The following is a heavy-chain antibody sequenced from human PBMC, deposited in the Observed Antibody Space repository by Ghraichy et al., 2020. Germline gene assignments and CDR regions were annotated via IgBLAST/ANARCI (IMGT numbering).Heavy chain of an antibody. J-gene: IGHJ4*02. D-gene: IGHD1-1*01. CDR1: GFTFSSYS. Sequence: GGSLRLSCAASGFTFSSYSMNWVRQAPGKGLEWVSSISSSSSYIYYADSVKGRFTISRDNAKNSLYLQMNSLRAEDTAVYYCARESGPLSAFDYWGQGTLVTVSS. CDR3: ARESGPLSAFDY. CDR2: ISSSSSYI. V-gene: IGHV3-21*01.